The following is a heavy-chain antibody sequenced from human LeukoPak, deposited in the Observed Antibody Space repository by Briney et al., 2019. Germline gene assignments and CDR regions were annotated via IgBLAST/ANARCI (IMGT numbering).Heavy chain of an antibody. CDR1: GYTFTSYY. J-gene: IGHJ3*02. D-gene: IGHD2-2*01. Sequence: GASVKVSCKASGYTFTSYYMHWVRQAPGQGLEWMGIINPSGGSTSYAQKFQGRVTMTRDTSTSTVYMELSSLRSEDTAVYYCAAGTSYCSSTSCFTRAFDIWGQGTMVTVSS. V-gene: IGHV1-46*01. CDR2: INPSGGST. CDR3: AAGTSYCSSTSCFTRAFDI.